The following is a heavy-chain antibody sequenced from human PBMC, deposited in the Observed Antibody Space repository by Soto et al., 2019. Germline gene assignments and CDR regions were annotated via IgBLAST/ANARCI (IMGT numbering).Heavy chain of an antibody. CDR1: GVSITYNY. D-gene: IGHD6-19*01. CDR3: ARDRHSVTVAGSSSDS. V-gene: IGHV4-4*08. J-gene: IGHJ5*01. Sequence: PSENRSRTCSVSGVSITYNYWTWVRQPPGMRLEWIGYIHGSGITNYNPSLKSRVAMSVDASRNQVSLRLRSVTAADTAVYYCARDRHSVTVAGSSSDSWGQGTLVTVSS. CDR2: IHGSGIT.